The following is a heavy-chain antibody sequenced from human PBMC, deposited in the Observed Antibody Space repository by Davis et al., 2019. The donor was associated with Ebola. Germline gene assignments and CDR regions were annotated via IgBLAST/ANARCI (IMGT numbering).Heavy chain of an antibody. CDR1: GGTFSSYA. CDR3: ATGAYYGSGYYFDY. V-gene: IGHV1-2*04. D-gene: IGHD3-10*01. J-gene: IGHJ4*02. CDR2: INPNSGGT. Sequence: AASVKVSCKASGGTFSSYAISWVRQAPGQGLEWMGWINPNSGGTNYAQKFQGWVTMTRDTSISTAYMELSRLRSDDTAVYYCATGAYYGSGYYFDYWGQGTLVTVSS.